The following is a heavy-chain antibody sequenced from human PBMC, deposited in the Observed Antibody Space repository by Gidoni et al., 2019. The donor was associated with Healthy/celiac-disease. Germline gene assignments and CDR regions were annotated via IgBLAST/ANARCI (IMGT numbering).Heavy chain of an antibody. CDR2: IKQDGSEK. V-gene: IGHV3-7*01. Sequence: EVQLVESGGGLVQPGGSLRLSCAASGFTFSSYWMSWVRQAPGKGLEWVANIKQDGSEKYYVDSVKGRFTISRDNAKNSLYLQMNSLRAEDTAVYYCARGRFSGYLSDYYYYGMDVWGQGTTVTVSS. CDR1: GFTFSSYW. D-gene: IGHD3-22*01. J-gene: IGHJ6*02. CDR3: ARGRFSGYLSDYYYYGMDV.